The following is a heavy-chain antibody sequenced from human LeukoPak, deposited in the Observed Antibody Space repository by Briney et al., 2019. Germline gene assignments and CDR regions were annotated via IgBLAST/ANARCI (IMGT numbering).Heavy chain of an antibody. J-gene: IGHJ3*02. D-gene: IGHD3-3*01. CDR2: IIPIFGTA. CDR1: GYTFTSYY. Sequence: SVKVSCKASGYTFTSYYMHWVRQAPGQGLEWMGGIIPIFGTANYAQKFQGRVTITADESTSTAYMELSSLRSEDTAVYYCARPFWSDKRGAFDIWGQGTMVTVSS. CDR3: ARPFWSDKRGAFDI. V-gene: IGHV1-69*13.